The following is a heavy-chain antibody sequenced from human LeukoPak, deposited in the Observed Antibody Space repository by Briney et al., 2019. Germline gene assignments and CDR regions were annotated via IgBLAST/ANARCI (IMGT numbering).Heavy chain of an antibody. CDR3: ARWVLRRDYFDY. D-gene: IGHD5/OR15-5a*01. V-gene: IGHV4-39*01. Sequence: TSETLSLTCTVSGGSISSSSYYWGWIRQPPGKGLEWIGSIYYSGSTYYNPSLKSRFTISVDTSKNQFSLKLSSVTAADTAVYYCARWVLRRDYFDYWGQGTLVTVSS. CDR1: GGSISSSSYY. CDR2: IYYSGST. J-gene: IGHJ4*02.